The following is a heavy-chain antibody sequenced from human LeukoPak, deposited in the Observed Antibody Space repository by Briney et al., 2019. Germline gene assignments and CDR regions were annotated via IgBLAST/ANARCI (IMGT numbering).Heavy chain of an antibody. J-gene: IGHJ4*02. Sequence: ASMKLSCKAPGFTFTGYYIHWVRQAPGQGLEWMGWVNPNNGGTNYAQMFQGRVTMTRDTSISTAYMELSRLTSDDTAVYYCARDSYGGNWSLGYWGQGTLVTVSS. CDR3: ARDSYGGNWSLGY. V-gene: IGHV1-2*02. CDR1: GFTFTGYY. CDR2: VNPNNGGT. D-gene: IGHD4-23*01.